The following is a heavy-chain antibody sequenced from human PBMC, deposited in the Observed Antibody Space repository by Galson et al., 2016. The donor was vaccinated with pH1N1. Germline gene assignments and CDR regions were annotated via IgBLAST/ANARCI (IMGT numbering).Heavy chain of an antibody. CDR2: INSRGTST. Sequence: SLRLSCAGSGFTFSGYSMDWVRQAPGRGPEWLSYINSRGTSTIYSESVKGRFTVSRDNGQNSLYLEMNTLRVEDTAVYYCARDLSGFTYGYMSSYFDLWGQGALVIVSP. V-gene: IGHV3-48*04. D-gene: IGHD5-18*01. J-gene: IGHJ4*02. CDR3: ARDLSGFTYGYMSSYFDL. CDR1: GFTFSGYS.